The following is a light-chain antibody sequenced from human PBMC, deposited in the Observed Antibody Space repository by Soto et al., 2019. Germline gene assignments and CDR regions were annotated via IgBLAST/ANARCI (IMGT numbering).Light chain of an antibody. V-gene: IGKV1-5*03. Sequence: DIQMTQSPSTLSASLGDRATLTCRASQSISTWLAWYQQKPGKAPKLLIYKASSIESGVPSRFSGSGSGTAFTLTISSLEPDDFGNYYYQKYNSYWTFGQGTKVEIK. J-gene: IGKJ1*01. CDR2: KAS. CDR3: QKYNSYWT. CDR1: QSISTW.